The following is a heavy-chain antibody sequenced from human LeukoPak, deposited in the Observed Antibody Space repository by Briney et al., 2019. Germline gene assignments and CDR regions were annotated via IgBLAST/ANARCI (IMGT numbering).Heavy chain of an antibody. D-gene: IGHD6-25*01. CDR3: ARLDSGRDYFDY. Sequence: GGSLRLSCAASGITFSDYYMSWIRQAPGKGLEWVSYISSSSYTNYADSVKGRFTISRDNAKNSLYLQMNSLRAEDTAVYYCARLDSGRDYFDYWGQGTLVTVSS. CDR2: ISSSSYT. J-gene: IGHJ4*02. CDR1: GITFSDYY. V-gene: IGHV3-11*06.